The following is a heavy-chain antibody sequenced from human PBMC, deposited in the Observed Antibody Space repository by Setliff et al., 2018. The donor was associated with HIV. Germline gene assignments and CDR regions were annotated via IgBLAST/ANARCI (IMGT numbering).Heavy chain of an antibody. CDR2: IDYSGRT. V-gene: IGHV4-59*01. D-gene: IGHD3-3*01. Sequence: SETLSFTCTASGFAFGDFPMSWIRQPPGKGLEWIGYIDYSGRTNYNPSLKSRVTISVDTSKNQFSLKLSSVIAADTAVYYCARIFGDQGYYYGMDVWGQGTTVTVSS. CDR3: ARIFGDQGYYYGMDV. CDR1: GFAFGDFP. J-gene: IGHJ6*02.